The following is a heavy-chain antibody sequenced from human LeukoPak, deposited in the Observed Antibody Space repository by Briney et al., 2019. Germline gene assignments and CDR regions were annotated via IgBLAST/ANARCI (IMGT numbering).Heavy chain of an antibody. CDR3: AKERPTRRYCSGGSCYSRYFDY. Sequence: GGSLRLSCAASGFTFSTYGMSWVRQAPGKGLEWVSAISGSGGSTYYADSVKGRFTISRDNSKNTLYIQMNSLRAEDTAVYYCAKERPTRRYCSGGSCYSRYFDYWGQGTPVTVSS. J-gene: IGHJ4*02. CDR1: GFTFSTYG. D-gene: IGHD2-15*01. V-gene: IGHV3-23*01. CDR2: ISGSGGST.